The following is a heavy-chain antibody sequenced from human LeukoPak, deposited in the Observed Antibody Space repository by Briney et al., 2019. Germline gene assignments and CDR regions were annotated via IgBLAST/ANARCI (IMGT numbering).Heavy chain of an antibody. CDR2: IIPIFGTA. CDR3: ARGGSGSSSLSYPGTLYY. CDR1: GGTFSSYA. D-gene: IGHD3-10*01. J-gene: IGHJ4*02. Sequence: GASVKVSCKASGGTFSSYAISWVRQAPGQGLEWMGGIIPIFGTANYAQKFQGGVTITADESTSTAYMELSSLRSEDTAVYYCARGGSGSSSLSYPGTLYYWGQGTLVTVSS. V-gene: IGHV1-69*13.